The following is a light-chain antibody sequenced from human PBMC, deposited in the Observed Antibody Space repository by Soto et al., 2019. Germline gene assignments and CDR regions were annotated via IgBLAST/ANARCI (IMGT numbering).Light chain of an antibody. V-gene: IGLV2-23*01. CDR2: EGS. J-gene: IGLJ1*01. CDR1: SGDVGGYNQ. CDR3: CSYAGGSTFV. Sequence: QSVLTQPASVSGSPGQSITISCTGTSGDVGGYNQVSWYQQHPGRVPKLIIYEGSKRPSGVSNRFSGSKSGNTASLTISGLQAGDEADYYCCSYAGGSTFVFXIGTKLTVL.